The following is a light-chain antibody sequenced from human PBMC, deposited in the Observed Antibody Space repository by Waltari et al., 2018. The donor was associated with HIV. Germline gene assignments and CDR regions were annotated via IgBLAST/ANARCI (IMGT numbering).Light chain of an antibody. Sequence: QSVLTQPPSVSGAPGLRVTISCTGRSSNIGARYDVHWYQHLPGTAPKLLIYRNNTRPSGVPDRFSGSRSGTSASLAITGLQAEDEADYYCQSYDSSLSGYVVFGGGTKLTVL. V-gene: IGLV1-40*01. CDR2: RNN. J-gene: IGLJ2*01. CDR3: QSYDSSLSGYVV. CDR1: SSNIGARYD.